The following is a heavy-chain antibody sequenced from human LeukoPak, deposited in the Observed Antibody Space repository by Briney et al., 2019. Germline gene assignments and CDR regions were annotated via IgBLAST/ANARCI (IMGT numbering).Heavy chain of an antibody. CDR2: LRRDRHV. CDR3: ARDWGRRTAPFDH. D-gene: IGHD3-16*01. Sequence: PGGSLRLSCAASGFTFSNYGMNWVRQSLEKGPESFAYLRRDRHVYYADSVKGRLTISRDNAENSLYLQMDGLTPEDAAIYFCARDWGRRTAPFDHWGRGTRVTVSS. J-gene: IGHJ4*02. V-gene: IGHV3-21*01. CDR1: GFTFSNYG.